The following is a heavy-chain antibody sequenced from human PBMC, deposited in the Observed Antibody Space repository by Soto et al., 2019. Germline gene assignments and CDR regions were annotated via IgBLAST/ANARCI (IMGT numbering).Heavy chain of an antibody. J-gene: IGHJ5*02. Sequence: QVQLVQSGAEVKKPGASVKVSCKASGYTFTSYDINWVRQATGQGLEWMGWMNPNSGNTGYAQKFQGRVTMTRNTSISTAYMELSSLRSEDTAVYYCARGHCSGGSCCSGVHFWFDPWGQGTLVTVSS. V-gene: IGHV1-8*01. D-gene: IGHD2-15*01. CDR1: GYTFTSYD. CDR2: MNPNSGNT. CDR3: ARGHCSGGSCCSGVHFWFDP.